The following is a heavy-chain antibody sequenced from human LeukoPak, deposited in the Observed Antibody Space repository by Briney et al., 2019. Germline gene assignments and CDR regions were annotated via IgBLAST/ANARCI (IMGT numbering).Heavy chain of an antibody. CDR1: GFTFSSYG. V-gene: IGHV3-30*02. Sequence: QPGGSLRLSCAASGFTFSSYGMHWVRQAPGKGLEWVAFIRYDGSNKYYADSVKGRFTISRDNSKNTLYLQMNSLRAEDTAVYYCAKDGVVSSGWYYNYYYYYMDVWGKGTTVTVSS. CDR3: AKDGVVSSGWYYNYYYYYMDV. CDR2: IRYDGSNK. D-gene: IGHD6-19*01. J-gene: IGHJ6*03.